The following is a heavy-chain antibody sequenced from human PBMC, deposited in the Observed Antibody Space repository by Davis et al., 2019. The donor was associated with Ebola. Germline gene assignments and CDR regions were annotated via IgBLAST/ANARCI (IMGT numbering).Heavy chain of an antibody. CDR2: IYPGDSDT. J-gene: IGHJ6*02. D-gene: IGHD2-15*01. Sequence: GESLKISCKGSGYRFTSYWIAWVRQMPGKGLEWMGIIYPGDSDTRYSPSFQGQVTISADKSISNAYLQWSSLKASDTAMYYCARHYCSGGSCYSGGYYYYYDMDVWGQGTTVTVSS. CDR3: ARHYCSGGSCYSGGYYYYYDMDV. CDR1: GYRFTSYW. V-gene: IGHV5-51*01.